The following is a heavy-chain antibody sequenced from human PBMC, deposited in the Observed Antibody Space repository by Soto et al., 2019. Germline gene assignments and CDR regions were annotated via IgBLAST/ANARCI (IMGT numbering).Heavy chain of an antibody. CDR2: IYWDDDK. CDR1: GFSLSTSGVG. V-gene: IGHV2-5*02. J-gene: IGHJ3*02. CDR3: AHRQVVPAAMPEQWLVRPDHDAFDI. D-gene: IGHD2-2*01. Sequence: SGPTLVNPTQTLTLTCTFSGFSLSTSGVGVGWIRQPPGKALEWLALIYWDDDKRYSPSLKSRLTITKDTSKNQVVLTMTNMDPVDTATYYCAHRQVVPAAMPEQWLVRPDHDAFDIWGQGTMVTVSS.